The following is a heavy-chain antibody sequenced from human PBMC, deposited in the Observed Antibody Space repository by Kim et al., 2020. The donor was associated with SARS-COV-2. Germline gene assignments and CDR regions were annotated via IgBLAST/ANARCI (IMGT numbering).Heavy chain of an antibody. Sequence: GGSLRLSCAASGFTFSSYSMNWVRQAPGKGLEWASSISSSSSYIYCADSVKGRFTVSRDDAKNSLYLQMNSLRAEDTAVYYCARPRERGYYYYGMDVWGQGTTVTVSS. J-gene: IGHJ6*02. CDR2: ISSSSSYI. CDR3: ARPRERGYYYYGMDV. CDR1: GFTFSSYS. V-gene: IGHV3-21*01.